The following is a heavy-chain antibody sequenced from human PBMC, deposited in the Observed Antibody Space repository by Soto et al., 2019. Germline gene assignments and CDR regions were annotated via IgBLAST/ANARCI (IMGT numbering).Heavy chain of an antibody. CDR1: GLVFNNYA. Sequence: GGSLRLSCAASGLVFNNYAMSWVRQAPGKGLEWVATLSSGGGTTYYTDSVKGRFTISRDNSMNLLYLQMNSLRADDTAVYYCAKDGDWYDFSTGYYSRGNYFDYWGQGTLVTVSS. J-gene: IGHJ4*02. CDR3: AKDGDWYDFSTGYYSRGNYFDY. D-gene: IGHD3-3*01. CDR2: LSSGGGTT. V-gene: IGHV3-23*01.